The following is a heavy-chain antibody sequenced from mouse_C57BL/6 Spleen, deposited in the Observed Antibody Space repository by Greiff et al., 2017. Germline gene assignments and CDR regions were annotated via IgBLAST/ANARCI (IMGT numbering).Heavy chain of an antibody. Sequence: VQLQQPGAELVKPGASVKLSCKASGYTFTSYWMHWVKQRPGRGLEWIGRIDPNSGGTKYNEKFKSKATLTVDTPSSTAYMQHSILPSAAYAVSFCARASNSYYDDLDYWGQGTPVTVSS. CDR1: GYTFTSYW. CDR2: IDPNSGGT. V-gene: IGHV1-72*01. D-gene: IGHD2-5*01. J-gene: IGHJ4*01. CDR3: ARASNSYYDDLDY.